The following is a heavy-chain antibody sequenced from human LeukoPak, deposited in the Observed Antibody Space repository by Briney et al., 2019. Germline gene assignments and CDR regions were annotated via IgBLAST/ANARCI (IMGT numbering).Heavy chain of an antibody. CDR1: GYTFTSYG. CDR2: ISAHNGNT. Sequence: VKVSCKASGYTFTSYGISWVRQAPGQGLEWMGWISAHNGNTNYAQKLQGRVTMTTDTSTSTAYTELRSLRSDDTAAYYCARPAGYGDYTYDYWGQGTLVTVSS. J-gene: IGHJ4*02. V-gene: IGHV1-18*01. CDR3: ARPAGYGDYTYDY. D-gene: IGHD4-17*01.